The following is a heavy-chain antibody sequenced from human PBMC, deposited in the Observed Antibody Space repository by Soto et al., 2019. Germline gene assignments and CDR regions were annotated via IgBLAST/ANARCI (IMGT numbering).Heavy chain of an antibody. CDR3: ATLSPYSSSSVDY. Sequence: SETLSLTCAVYGGYFSGYYWSWIRQPPGKGLEWIGYIYYSGSTYYNPSLKSRVTISVDTSKNQFSLKLSSVTAADTAVYYCATLSPYSSSSVDYWGQGTLVTVSS. D-gene: IGHD6-6*01. CDR1: GGYFSGYY. J-gene: IGHJ4*02. V-gene: IGHV4-30-4*01. CDR2: IYYSGST.